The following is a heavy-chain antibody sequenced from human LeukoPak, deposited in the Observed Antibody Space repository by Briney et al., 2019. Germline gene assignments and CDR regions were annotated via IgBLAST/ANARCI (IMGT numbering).Heavy chain of an antibody. V-gene: IGHV4-34*01. CDR3: ARGKGDVWGSYRYSSYFDY. Sequence: SETLSLTCAVYGGSFSGYYWSWIRQPPGKGLECIGKIHHSGSTNYNPSLKSRVTISVDTSKNQFSLKLSSVTAADTAVYYCARGKGDVWGSYRYSSYFDYWGQGTLVTVSS. D-gene: IGHD3-16*02. CDR2: IHHSGST. J-gene: IGHJ4*02. CDR1: GGSFSGYY.